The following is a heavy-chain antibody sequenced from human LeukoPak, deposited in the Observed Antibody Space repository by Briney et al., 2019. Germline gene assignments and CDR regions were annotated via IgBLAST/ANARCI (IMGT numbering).Heavy chain of an antibody. CDR3: ASYGSGSSYAFDI. D-gene: IGHD3-10*01. J-gene: IGHJ3*02. V-gene: IGHV4-59*08. Sequence: SETLSLTCTVSGGSISSYYWSWIRQPPGKGLEWIGYIYYSGSTNYNPSLKSRVTISVDTSKNQFSLKLSSVIAADTAVYYCASYGSGSSYAFDIWGQGTMVTVSS. CDR2: IYYSGST. CDR1: GGSISSYY.